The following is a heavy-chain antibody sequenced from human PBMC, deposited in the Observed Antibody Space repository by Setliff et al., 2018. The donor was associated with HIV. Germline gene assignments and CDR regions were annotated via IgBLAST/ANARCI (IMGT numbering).Heavy chain of an antibody. V-gene: IGHV4-38-2*01. CDR2: IYHSGGT. J-gene: IGHJ3*02. CDR1: GYSISSGYY. D-gene: IGHD1-26*01. CDR3: ARPRRDGYYDAFDI. Sequence: SETLSLTCAVSGYSISSGYYWGWIRQPPGRGLEWIGNIYHSGGTHYNPSLRSRVTISVDTSKNHFSLKLSSVTAADTAVYYCARPRRDGYYDAFDIWGQGTMVTVSS.